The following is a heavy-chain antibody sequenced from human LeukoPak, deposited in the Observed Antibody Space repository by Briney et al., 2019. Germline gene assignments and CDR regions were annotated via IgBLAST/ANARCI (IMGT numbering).Heavy chain of an antibody. CDR2: IFPDDSNT. CDR1: GYSFASSW. D-gene: IGHD1-26*01. J-gene: IGHJ4*02. V-gene: IGHV5-51*01. Sequence: GESLKISCTASGYSFASSWIAWVRQMPGKGLEWMGIIFPDDSNTGYNPSFQGQVTMSADKSVSTAYLQWSSLKASDTAIYYCARHQPGVGATELDYWGQGTLVTVSS. CDR3: ARHQPGVGATELDY.